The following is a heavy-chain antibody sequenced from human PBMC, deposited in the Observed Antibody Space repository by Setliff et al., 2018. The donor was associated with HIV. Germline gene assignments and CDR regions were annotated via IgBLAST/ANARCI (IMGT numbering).Heavy chain of an antibody. CDR3: TRQGDFGQWGDY. D-gene: IGHD4-17*01. J-gene: IGHJ4*02. V-gene: IGHV5-51*01. CDR1: GYRFTSHW. Sequence: PGESLKISCKGSGYRFTSHWIGWVRQMPGKSLDWLGIIFPGDSDTRYNPSFEGQVTISADKSISTAYLQWSSLKASDTAIYYCTRQGDFGQWGDYWGQGAQVTVSS. CDR2: IFPGDSDT.